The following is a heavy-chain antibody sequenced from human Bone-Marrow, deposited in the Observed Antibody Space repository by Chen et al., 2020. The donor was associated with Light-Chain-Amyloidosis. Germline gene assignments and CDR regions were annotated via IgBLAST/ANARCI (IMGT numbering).Heavy chain of an antibody. CDR3: ARDWGSGSPAL. V-gene: IGHV1-3*01. J-gene: IGHJ4*02. CDR2: INAGNGNT. D-gene: IGHD3-10*01. Sequence: QVQLVQSGAEVKKPGALVKVSCKASGYTFTSYAMHWVRQAPGQRLEWMGWINAGNGNTKYSQKFQGRVTITRETSASTAYMELSSLRSEDTAVYYCARDWGSGSPALWGQGTLVTVSS. CDR1: GYTFTSYA.